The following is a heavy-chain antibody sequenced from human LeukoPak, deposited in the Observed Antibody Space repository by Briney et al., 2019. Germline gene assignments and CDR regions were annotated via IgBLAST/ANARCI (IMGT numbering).Heavy chain of an antibody. Sequence: GASVKVSCKASGYTFTGYYIHWVRQAPGQGLEWMGLINPNSGGTNYAQKFQGRVTMTRDTSISTAYMELSRLRSDDTAVYYCAREDTATMYYYYYSMDVWGQGTTVTVSS. CDR2: INPNSGGT. D-gene: IGHD5-18*01. V-gene: IGHV1-2*02. J-gene: IGHJ6*02. CDR3: AREDTATMYYYYYSMDV. CDR1: GYTFTGYY.